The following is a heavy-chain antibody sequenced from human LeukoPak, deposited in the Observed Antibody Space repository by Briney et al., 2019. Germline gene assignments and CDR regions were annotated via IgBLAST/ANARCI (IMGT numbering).Heavy chain of an antibody. CDR3: ARLNRTSGTDY. J-gene: IGHJ4*02. CDR2: IYHSGST. V-gene: IGHV4-38-2*02. Sequence: SETLSLTCTVSGYSISSGYYWGWIRQSPGKGLEWIGSIYHSGSTFYNPSLKSRVTISVDTSKNQFSLKLSSVTAADTAVYYCARLNRTSGTDYWGQGTLVTVSS. CDR1: GYSISSGYY. D-gene: IGHD3-10*01.